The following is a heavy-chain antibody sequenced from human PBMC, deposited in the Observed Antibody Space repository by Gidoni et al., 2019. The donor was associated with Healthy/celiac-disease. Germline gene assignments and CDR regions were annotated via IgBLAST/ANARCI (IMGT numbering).Heavy chain of an antibody. D-gene: IGHD2-2*01. CDR3: TTAGRIVVVAHNWFDP. CDR2: IKSKTDGGTT. Sequence: EVQLVESGGGLVKPGGSLRLSCAASGFTFSTAWMSWVRQAPGKGLEWVGRIKSKTDGGTTDYAAPVKGRFTISRDDSKNTLYLQMNSLKTEDTAVYYCTTAGRIVVVAHNWFDPGGQGTLVTVSS. J-gene: IGHJ5*02. V-gene: IGHV3-15*01. CDR1: GFTFSTAW.